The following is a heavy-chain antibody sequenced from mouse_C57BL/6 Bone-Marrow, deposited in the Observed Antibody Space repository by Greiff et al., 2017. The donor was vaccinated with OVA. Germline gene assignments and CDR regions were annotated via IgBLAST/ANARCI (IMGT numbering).Heavy chain of an antibody. CDR2: INYDGSST. Sequence: EVHLVESEGGLVQPGSSMKLSCTASGFTFSDYYMAWVRQVPEKGLEWVANINYDGSSTYYLDSLKSRFIISRDNAKNILYLQMSSLKSEDTATYYCARRRRDYYAMDYWGQGTSVTVSS. CDR3: ARRRRDYYAMDY. V-gene: IGHV5-16*01. CDR1: GFTFSDYY. J-gene: IGHJ4*01.